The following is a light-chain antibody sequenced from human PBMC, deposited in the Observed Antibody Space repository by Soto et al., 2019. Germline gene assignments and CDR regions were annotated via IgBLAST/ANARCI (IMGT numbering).Light chain of an antibody. V-gene: IGKV1-39*01. CDR1: QSISNH. J-gene: IGKJ1*01. CDR3: QHTYITPWT. Sequence: DIQMSQSPSSLSAFVGDRVTITCRSSQSISNHLNWYQQQPGIAPKLLIYAASSVQSGVPSRFSGSGSGTDFSLNISSLQPEDFATYYCQHTYITPWTFGQGTKVDIK. CDR2: AAS.